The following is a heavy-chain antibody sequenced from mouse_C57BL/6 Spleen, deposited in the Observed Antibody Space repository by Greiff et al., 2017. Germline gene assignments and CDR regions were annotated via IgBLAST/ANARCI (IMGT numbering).Heavy chain of an antibody. Sequence: QVQLQQSGAELVRPGASVTLSCKASGYTFTDYEMHWVKQTPVHGLEWIGAIDPETGGTAYNQKFKGKAILTADKSSSTAYMELRSLTSEDSAVYYCTRLIRGWYFDVWGTGTTVTVSS. CDR3: TRLIRGWYFDV. CDR1: GYTFTDYE. V-gene: IGHV1-15*01. CDR2: IDPETGGT. J-gene: IGHJ1*03. D-gene: IGHD2-4*01.